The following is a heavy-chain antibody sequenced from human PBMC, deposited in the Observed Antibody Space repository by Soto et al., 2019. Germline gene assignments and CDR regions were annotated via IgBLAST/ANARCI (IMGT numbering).Heavy chain of an antibody. CDR1: GGTFSSYT. D-gene: IGHD5-12*01. J-gene: IGHJ4*02. CDR2: IIPILGIA. Sequence: QVQLVQSGAEVKKPGSSVKVSCKASGGTFSSYTISWVRQAPGQGLEWMGRIIPILGIANYAQKFQGRVTITADKSTSTADMELSSLRSEDTAVYYCARDPLTDGYTDFDYWCQGTLVTVSS. CDR3: ARDPLTDGYTDFDY. V-gene: IGHV1-69*08.